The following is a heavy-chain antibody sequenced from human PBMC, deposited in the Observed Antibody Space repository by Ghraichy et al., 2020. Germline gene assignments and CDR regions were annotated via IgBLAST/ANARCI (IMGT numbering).Heavy chain of an antibody. V-gene: IGHV4-39*01. CDR3: ARRFSSGWWDAFDI. J-gene: IGHJ3*02. D-gene: IGHD6-19*01. CDR1: GGSISSSSYY. CDR2: IYYSGST. Sequence: SETLSLTCTVSGGSISSSSYYWGWIRQPPGKGLEWIGSIYYSGSTYYNPSLKSRVTISVDTSKNQFSLKLSSVTAADTAVYYCARRFSSGWWDAFDIWGQGTTVTVSS.